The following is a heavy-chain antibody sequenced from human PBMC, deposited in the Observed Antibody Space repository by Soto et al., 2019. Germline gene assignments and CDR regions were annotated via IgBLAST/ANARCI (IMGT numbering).Heavy chain of an antibody. CDR1: SGSISSSRYY. Sequence: ASEALSLTCTVSSGSISSSRYYWSWIRQPPGKGLECIGYIYYSVSTKYNPSLKSRVTVSVDTSKNQFSLKLSSVTAADTAVYYCARVGRGSGWFDSWGQGTLVTGSS. V-gene: IGHV4-61*01. D-gene: IGHD1-26*01. CDR2: IYYSVST. CDR3: ARVGRGSGWFDS. J-gene: IGHJ5*01.